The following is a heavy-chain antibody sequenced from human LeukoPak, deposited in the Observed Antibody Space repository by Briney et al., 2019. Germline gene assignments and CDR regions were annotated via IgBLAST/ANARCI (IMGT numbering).Heavy chain of an antibody. V-gene: IGHV4-59*12. CDR2: IYYSGST. Sequence: SETLSLTCTVSGGPISSYYWSWIRQPPGKGLEWIGYIYYSGSTNYNPSLKSRVTISVDTSKNQFSLKLSSVTAADTAVYYCAREGFLWSGSLLAPWGQGTLVTVSS. CDR3: AREGFLWSGSLLAP. CDR1: GGPISSYY. D-gene: IGHD3-3*01. J-gene: IGHJ5*02.